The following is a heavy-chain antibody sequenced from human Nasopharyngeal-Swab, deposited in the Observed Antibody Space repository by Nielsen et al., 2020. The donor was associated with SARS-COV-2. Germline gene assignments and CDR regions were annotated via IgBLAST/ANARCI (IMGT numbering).Heavy chain of an antibody. CDR2: IYYSGST. D-gene: IGHD6-6*01. V-gene: IGHV4-59*01. CDR1: GGSISSYY. Sequence: SETLSLTCTVSGGSISSYYWSWIRQPPGKGLEWIGYIYYSGSTNYNPSLKSRVTISVDTSKNQFSLKLSSVTAADTAVYYCARGNLEYSSSFVYYYYMDVWGKGTTVTVSS. J-gene: IGHJ6*03. CDR3: ARGNLEYSSSFVYYYYMDV.